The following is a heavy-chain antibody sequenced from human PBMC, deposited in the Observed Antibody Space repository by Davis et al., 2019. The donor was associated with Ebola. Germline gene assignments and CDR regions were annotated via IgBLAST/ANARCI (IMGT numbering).Heavy chain of an antibody. CDR3: AYSTYYYYGMDV. V-gene: IGHV5-10-1*01. CDR2: IDPSDSYT. J-gene: IGHJ6*02. CDR1: GYSFTSYW. D-gene: IGHD2-15*01. Sequence: KVSCKGSGYSFTSYWISWVRQMPGKGLEWMGRIDPSDSYTNYSPSFQGHVTISADKSISTAYLQWSSLKASDTAMYYCAYSTYYYYGMDVWGQGTTVTVSS.